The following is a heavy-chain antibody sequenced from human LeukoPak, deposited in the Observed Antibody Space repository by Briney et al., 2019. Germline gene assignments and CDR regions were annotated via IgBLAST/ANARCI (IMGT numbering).Heavy chain of an antibody. CDR2: IRSKGSGGTI. CDR3: VKGRTRADS. CDR1: GFTFNEYA. V-gene: IGHV3-49*03. D-gene: IGHD3-3*01. Sequence: GGSLRLSCTASGFTFNEYAMSWFRQAPGKGLEWVGFIRSKGSGGTIGYAASVKGRFTLSRDDSKSIVSLQMNSLQSEDTAVYYCVKGRTRADSWGQGTLVTVSS. J-gene: IGHJ4*02.